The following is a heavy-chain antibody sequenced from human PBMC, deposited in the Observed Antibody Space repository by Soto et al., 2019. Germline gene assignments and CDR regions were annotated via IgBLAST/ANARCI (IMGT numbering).Heavy chain of an antibody. V-gene: IGHV3-21*02. CDR3: AGDLGGYARFVL. D-gene: IGHD5-12*01. CDR1: GFGFTDYT. CDR2: INAAGNFL. Sequence: VRLVESGGGLVKPGGSLRLSCAASGFGFTDYTMAWLRQTPGGGLEWVSSINAAGNFLSYADSFKGRATISRDNAKESLSLQLNSLTVYDTAVYYCAGDLGGYARFVLWGEGTGVSFSS. J-gene: IGHJ6*04.